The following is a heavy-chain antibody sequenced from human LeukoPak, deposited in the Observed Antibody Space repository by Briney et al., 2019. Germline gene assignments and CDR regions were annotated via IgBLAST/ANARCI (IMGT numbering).Heavy chain of an antibody. CDR3: AKDADSSGYSESWFDP. V-gene: IGHV3-9*01. Sequence: GGSLRLSCAASGFTFDDYAMHWVRQAPGKGLEWVSGISWNSGSIGYADSVKGRFTISRDNAKNSLYLQMNSLRAEDTALYYCAKDADSSGYSESWFDPWGQGTLVTVSS. J-gene: IGHJ5*02. D-gene: IGHD3-22*01. CDR2: ISWNSGSI. CDR1: GFTFDDYA.